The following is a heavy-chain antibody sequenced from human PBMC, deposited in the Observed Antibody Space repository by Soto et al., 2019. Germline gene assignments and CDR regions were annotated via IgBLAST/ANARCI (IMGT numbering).Heavy chain of an antibody. D-gene: IGHD5-18*01. J-gene: IGHJ6*02. V-gene: IGHV3-23*01. CDR1: GFTFSSYA. CDR3: ARGVDTAMVNPYYYYGLDV. Sequence: EVQLLDSGGGLVQPGGSLRLSCAASGFTFSSYAMSWVRQAPGKGLEWVSAISGSGGSTYYADSVKGRFTISRDNSKNTLYLQMNSPRAEDTAVYYCARGVDTAMVNPYYYYGLDVWGQGTTVTVSS. CDR2: ISGSGGST.